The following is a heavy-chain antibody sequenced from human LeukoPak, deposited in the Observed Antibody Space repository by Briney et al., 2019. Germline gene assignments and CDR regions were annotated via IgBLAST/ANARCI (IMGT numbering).Heavy chain of an antibody. CDR3: ARDQGDGYNNYYYGMDV. J-gene: IGHJ6*02. Sequence: ASVKVSCKASGYTFTSYYMHWVRQAPGQGLEWMGIINPSGGSTSYAQKSQGRVTMTRDTSTSTVYMELSSLRSEDTAVYYCARDQGDGYNNYYYGMDVWGQGTTVTVSS. CDR1: GYTFTSYY. V-gene: IGHV1-46*01. D-gene: IGHD5-24*01. CDR2: INPSGGST.